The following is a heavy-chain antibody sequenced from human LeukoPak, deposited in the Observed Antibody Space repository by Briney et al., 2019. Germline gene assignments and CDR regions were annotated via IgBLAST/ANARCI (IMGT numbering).Heavy chain of an antibody. J-gene: IGHJ5*01. D-gene: IGHD2-8*02. CDR3: ARRTGGNAWWFDF. CDR1: GYPFSTYW. Sequence: GESLKTSCQGSGYPFSTYWVAWVRPMPGKGLELLGVIFHGGSNTKYSLSFQGQVTFYADKSTPTAHLQWISLKASDNGIYYCARRTGGNAWWFDFWGQGTLVTVSS. V-gene: IGHV5-51*01. CDR2: IFHGGSNT.